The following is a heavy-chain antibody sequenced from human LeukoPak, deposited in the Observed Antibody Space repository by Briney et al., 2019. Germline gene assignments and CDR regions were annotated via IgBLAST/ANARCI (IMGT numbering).Heavy chain of an antibody. V-gene: IGHV4-39*02. CDR2: MYYSGST. Sequence: SETLSLTCTVSGGSISSSGYYRGWIRQPPGKGLEWIGSMYYSGSTHYNPSLQSRVTISIDTSKNHFSLKLRSVSAADTAIYYCATSEGGGFFDYWGQGTPVTVSS. D-gene: IGHD4-23*01. CDR3: ATSEGGGFFDY. CDR1: GGSISSSGYY. J-gene: IGHJ4*02.